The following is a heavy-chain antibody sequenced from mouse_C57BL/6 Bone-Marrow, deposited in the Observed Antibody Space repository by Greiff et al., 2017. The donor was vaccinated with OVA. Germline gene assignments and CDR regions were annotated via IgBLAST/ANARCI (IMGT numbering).Heavy chain of an antibody. Sequence: VQLQQSGPGLVQPSQSLSITCTASGFSLTSYGVHWVRQSPGKGLEWLGVIWSGGSTDYNAALISSLSISKDNSTSQVFFKMNSLQADDTAVYYCATNDGYSYYFDYWGQGTTLTVSS. V-gene: IGHV2-2*01. CDR3: ATNDGYSYYFDY. J-gene: IGHJ2*01. CDR1: GFSLTSYG. D-gene: IGHD2-3*01. CDR2: IWSGGST.